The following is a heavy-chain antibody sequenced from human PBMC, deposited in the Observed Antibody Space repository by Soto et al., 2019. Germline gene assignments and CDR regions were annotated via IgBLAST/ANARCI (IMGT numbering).Heavy chain of an antibody. D-gene: IGHD1-20*01. CDR1: GFTLRNYA. Sequence: PGWSLRLSFEASGFTLRNYAMTWVRQAPGKGLEWVSLISANDVGTYYAESVKTRFTISTDQSRNTVYLQMDSLRADDTAIYYCAKAKNDYNWDNRPPFDYWGQGTLVTVSS. CDR2: ISANDVGT. CDR3: AKAKNDYNWDNRPPFDY. V-gene: IGHV3-23*01. J-gene: IGHJ4*02.